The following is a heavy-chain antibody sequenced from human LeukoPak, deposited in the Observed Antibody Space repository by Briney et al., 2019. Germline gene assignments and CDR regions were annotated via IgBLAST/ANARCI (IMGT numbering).Heavy chain of an antibody. CDR1: GFTFGDYA. CDR2: IRSKAYGGTT. J-gene: IGHJ4*02. CDR3: TREYYYDSSGYAAFDY. V-gene: IGHV3-49*03. D-gene: IGHD3-22*01. Sequence: PGGSLRLSCTASGFTFGDYAMSWFRQAPGKGLEWVGFIRSKAYGGTTEYAASVKGRFTISRDDSKSIAYLQMNSLKTEDTAVYYCTREYYYDSSGYAAFDYWGQGTLVTVSS.